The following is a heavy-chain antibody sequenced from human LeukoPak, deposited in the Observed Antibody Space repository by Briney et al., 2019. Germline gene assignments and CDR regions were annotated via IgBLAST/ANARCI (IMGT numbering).Heavy chain of an antibody. Sequence: PGGSLRLSCAASGFTFSDYYMSWNRQAPGKGLEWVSYISSSSSYTNYADSVKGRFTISRDNAKNSLYLQMNSLRAEDTAVYYCAREDGYSSSWYSDYWGQGTLVTVSS. CDR2: ISSSSSYT. V-gene: IGHV3-11*05. CDR3: AREDGYSSSWYSDY. J-gene: IGHJ4*02. D-gene: IGHD6-13*01. CDR1: GFTFSDYY.